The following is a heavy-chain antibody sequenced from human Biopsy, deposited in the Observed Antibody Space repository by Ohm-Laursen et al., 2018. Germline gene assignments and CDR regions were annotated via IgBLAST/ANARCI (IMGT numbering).Heavy chain of an antibody. V-gene: IGHV4-39*01. J-gene: IGHJ3*01. CDR1: DGSINSNDYY. D-gene: IGHD4-17*01. CDR3: ARPLRGGEYEGFDL. CDR2: VHYSGAT. Sequence: SDTLSLTCTVSDGSINSNDYYWGWIRQAPGKGLEWLGSVHYSGATYYNPPLTSRATISFYTPKNQFFLKLRSATAADTAVYYYARPLRGGEYEGFDLWGPGTMVSVSP.